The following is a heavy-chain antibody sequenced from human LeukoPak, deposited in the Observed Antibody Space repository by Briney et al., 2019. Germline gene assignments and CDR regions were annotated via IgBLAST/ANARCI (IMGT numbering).Heavy chain of an antibody. CDR2: IRYDGVNQ. V-gene: IGHV3-30*02. CDR3: ARVGPRGAWIQLWPRGYFDY. CDR1: GFSFSTYG. D-gene: IGHD5-18*01. J-gene: IGHJ4*02. Sequence: GGSLRLSCAASGFSFSTYGMHWVRQAPDKGLEWLGFIRYDGVNQYYGDSVKGRISISRDNAKNSVYLQMNSLRAEDTAVYYCARVGPRGAWIQLWPRGYFDYWGQGTLVTVSS.